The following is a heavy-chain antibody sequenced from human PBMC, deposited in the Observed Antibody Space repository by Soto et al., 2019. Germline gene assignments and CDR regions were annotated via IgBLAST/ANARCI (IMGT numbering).Heavy chain of an antibody. CDR2: INAGNGNT. J-gene: IGHJ4*02. V-gene: IGHV1-3*01. Sequence: QVQLVQSGAEVKKPGASVKVSCKASGYTFSNYLLHWVRQAPGQRLEWMGWINAGNGNTEYSQRFQGRVTLTRDTSASTAYMELSSLRSEDTAVYYCASPSYGSGNFYWGQGTLVTVSS. CDR1: GYTFSNYL. D-gene: IGHD3-10*01. CDR3: ASPSYGSGNFY.